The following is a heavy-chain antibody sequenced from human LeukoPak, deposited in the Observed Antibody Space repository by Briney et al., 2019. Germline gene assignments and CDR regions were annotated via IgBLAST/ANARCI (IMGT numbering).Heavy chain of an antibody. CDR3: ARDHQYQLPPSSYYYYSYGMDV. V-gene: IGHV4-59*12. D-gene: IGHD2-2*01. J-gene: IGHJ6*02. CDR1: GGSISSYY. CDR2: IYYSGST. Sequence: PSETLSLTCTVSGGSISSYYWSWIRQPPGKGLEWIGYIYYSGSTNYNPSLKSRVTISVDTSKNQFSLKLSSVTAAATTVYYCARDHQYQLPPSSYYYYSYGMDVWGQGTTVTVSS.